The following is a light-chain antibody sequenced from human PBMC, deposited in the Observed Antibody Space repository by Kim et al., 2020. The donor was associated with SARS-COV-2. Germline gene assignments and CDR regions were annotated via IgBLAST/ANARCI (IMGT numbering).Light chain of an antibody. V-gene: IGLV3-1*01. J-gene: IGLJ3*02. CDR2: QDT. CDR1: GLGYKF. Sequence: SYELTQPPSVSVSPGQTASITCSGSGLGYKFAFWYQQKPGQSPVLVIYQDTRRPSGIPERFSGSNSGNTATLTISGTQAMDEADYYCQAWDSSAGVFGGG. CDR3: QAWDSSAGV.